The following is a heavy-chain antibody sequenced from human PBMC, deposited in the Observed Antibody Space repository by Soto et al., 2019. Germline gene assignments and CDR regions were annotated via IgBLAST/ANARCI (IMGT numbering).Heavy chain of an antibody. CDR3: ASVAYDLWRGGGGAGYYYDMDV. CDR1: GGSISSYY. J-gene: IGHJ6*03. V-gene: IGHV4-59*01. Sequence: QVQLQESGPGLVKPSETLSLTCTVSGGSISSYYWSWIRQPPGKGLEWIGYIYYSGSTNYNPTLNGGVTISVDTSKNQFSLKLGSVTAADTAVYFCASVAYDLWRGGGGAGYYYDMDVWGKGTKVTVSS. CDR2: IYYSGST. D-gene: IGHD3-3*01.